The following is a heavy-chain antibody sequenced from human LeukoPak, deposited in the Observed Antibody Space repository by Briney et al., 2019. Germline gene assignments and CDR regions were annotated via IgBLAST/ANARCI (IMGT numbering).Heavy chain of an antibody. CDR2: IKQDGSEK. D-gene: IGHD3-22*01. V-gene: IGHV3-7*01. CDR1: GFTFGSYW. J-gene: IGHJ4*02. CDR3: ARDYYDSSGYLGY. Sequence: GGSLRLSCAASGFTFGSYWMSWVRQAPGKGLEWVANIKQDGSEKYYVDSVKGRFTISRDNAKNSLYLQMNSLRAEDTAVYYCARDYYDSSGYLGYWGQGTLVTVSS.